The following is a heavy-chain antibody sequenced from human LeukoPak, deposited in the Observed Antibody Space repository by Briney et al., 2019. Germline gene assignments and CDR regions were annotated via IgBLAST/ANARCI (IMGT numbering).Heavy chain of an antibody. CDR2: ISSTSTYI. V-gene: IGHV3-21*01. Sequence: GGSLRLSCAASGFTFSDYSMNWVRQAPGRGLEWVSSISSTSTYIKYADSVKGRFTISRDNAKNSLYLQMNSLRAEDSAVYCCARVYCSGANCYSAFDYWGQGTLVTVSS. CDR1: GFTFSDYS. CDR3: ARVYCSGANCYSAFDY. D-gene: IGHD2-15*01. J-gene: IGHJ4*02.